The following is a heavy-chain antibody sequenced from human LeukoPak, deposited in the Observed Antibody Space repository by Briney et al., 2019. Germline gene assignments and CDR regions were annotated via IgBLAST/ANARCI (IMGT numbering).Heavy chain of an antibody. Sequence: GGSLRLSCAASGFAFSSYWMHWVRQAPGKGLVWVSRISPDGSSALYADSVKGRFTISRDNAKNTLYLQMNSLRGDDTAVYYSARVSVCPRCHFDSWGQGTLVTVSS. CDR3: ARVSVCPRCHFDS. CDR2: ISPDGSSA. D-gene: IGHD5/OR15-5a*01. CDR1: GFAFSSYW. V-gene: IGHV3-74*01. J-gene: IGHJ4*02.